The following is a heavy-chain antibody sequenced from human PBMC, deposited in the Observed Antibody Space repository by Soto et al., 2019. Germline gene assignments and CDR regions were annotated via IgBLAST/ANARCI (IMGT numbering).Heavy chain of an antibody. CDR3: ARSGRSDGEMANYWYFDL. CDR2: IIPILGIA. CDR1: GGTFSSYT. D-gene: IGHD4-17*01. V-gene: IGHV1-69*02. J-gene: IGHJ2*01. Sequence: ASVKVSCKASGGTFSSYTISWVRQAPGQGLEWMGRIIPILGIANYAQKFQGRVTITADKSTSTAYMELSSLRSEDTAVHYCARSGRSDGEMANYWYFDLWGRGTLVTVSS.